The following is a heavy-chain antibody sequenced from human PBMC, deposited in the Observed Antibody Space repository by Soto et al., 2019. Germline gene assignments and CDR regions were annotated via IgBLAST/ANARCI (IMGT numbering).Heavy chain of an antibody. CDR1: GYTFTSYG. D-gene: IGHD1-7*01. Sequence: QVQLVQSGAEVKKPGASVKVSCKASGYTFTSYGISWVRQAPGQGLEWMGWISAYNGNTNYAQKLQDRVTMTTDTSTSTAYMELRSLRSDDTAVYYCARDTPNWNYPLDAFDIWGQGTMVTVSS. CDR3: ARDTPNWNYPLDAFDI. V-gene: IGHV1-18*01. CDR2: ISAYNGNT. J-gene: IGHJ3*02.